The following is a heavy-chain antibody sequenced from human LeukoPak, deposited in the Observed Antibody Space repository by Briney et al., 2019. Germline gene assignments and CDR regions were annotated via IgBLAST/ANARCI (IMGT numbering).Heavy chain of an antibody. Sequence: SETLSLTCAVSGVSINTHNWWTWVRQPPGKGLEWIGEIYHSGSTNYNPSLKSRVTISVDKSKKHFSLKLSSVTAADTAVYYCARGRMYYYGSGSYRPFDYWGQGTLVTVSS. V-gene: IGHV4-4*02. CDR3: ARGRMYYYGSGSYRPFDY. J-gene: IGHJ4*02. CDR1: GVSINTHNW. D-gene: IGHD3-10*01. CDR2: IYHSGST.